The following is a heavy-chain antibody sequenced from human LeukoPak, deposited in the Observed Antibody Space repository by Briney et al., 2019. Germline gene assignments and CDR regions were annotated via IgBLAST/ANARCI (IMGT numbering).Heavy chain of an antibody. V-gene: IGHV4-4*07. Sequence: SETLSLTCTVSGGSISSYYWTWIWQPAGKGLEWIGRIYSSGSTNYNPSLKSRVTMSVDKSQNQFSLKLSSVTAADTAVYYCARARDYYDSSSYPNWFDPWGQGTLVTVSS. CDR3: ARARDYYDSSSYPNWFDP. CDR2: IYSSGST. J-gene: IGHJ5*02. D-gene: IGHD3-22*01. CDR1: GGSISSYY.